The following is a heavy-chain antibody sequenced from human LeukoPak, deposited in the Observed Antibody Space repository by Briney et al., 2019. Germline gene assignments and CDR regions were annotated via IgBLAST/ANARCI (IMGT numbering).Heavy chain of an antibody. D-gene: IGHD6-19*01. CDR1: GFTFSDYY. CDR3: ARDLKGSAWYVDD. J-gene: IGHJ4*02. CDR2: ISSSSTYT. Sequence: GGSLRLSCAASGFTFSDYYMTWIRQAPGKGLEWVWYISSSSTYTNYADSVKGRFTISRDNAKNSLYLQMNSLRAEDTAVYYCARDLKGSAWYVDDWGQGTLVTVSS. V-gene: IGHV3-11*05.